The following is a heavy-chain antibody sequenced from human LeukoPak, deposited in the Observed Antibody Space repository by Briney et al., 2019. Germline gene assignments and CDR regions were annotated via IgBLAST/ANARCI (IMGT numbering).Heavy chain of an antibody. V-gene: IGHV1-2*02. CDR2: INPNSGGT. J-gene: IGHJ4*02. CDR3: ARESGDGYNYGY. D-gene: IGHD5-24*01. CDR1: GYTFTGYY. Sequence: ASVKVSCKASGYTFTGYYMHWVRQAPGQGLKWMGWINPNSGGTNYAQKFQGRVTMTRDTSISTAYMELSRLRSDDTAVYYCARESGDGYNYGYWGQGTLVTVSS.